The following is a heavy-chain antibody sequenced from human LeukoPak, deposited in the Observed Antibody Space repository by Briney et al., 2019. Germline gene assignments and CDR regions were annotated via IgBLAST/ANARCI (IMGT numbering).Heavy chain of an antibody. J-gene: IGHJ4*02. CDR1: GFTVSSNS. V-gene: IGHV3-53*01. CDR2: IYSDNT. D-gene: IGHD2-2*01. CDR3: AKVDCSSTSCYPYYFDY. Sequence: GGSLRLSCTVSGFTVSSNSMSWVRQAPGKGLEWVSFIYSDNTHYSDSVKGRFTISRGNSKNTLYLQMNSLRAEDTAVYYCAKVDCSSTSCYPYYFDYWGQGTLVTVSS.